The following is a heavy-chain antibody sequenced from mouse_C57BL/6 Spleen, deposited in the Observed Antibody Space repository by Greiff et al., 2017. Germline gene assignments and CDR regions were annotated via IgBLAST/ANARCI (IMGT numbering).Heavy chain of an antibody. D-gene: IGHD2-3*01. CDR3: ARWDGYYLAFY. CDR1: GFTFSDYG. Sequence: DVKLVESGGGLVKPGGSLKLSCAASGFTFSDYGMHWVRQAPEKGLEWVAYISSGSSTIYYADTVKGRFTISRDNAKNTLFLQMTSLRSEDTAMYYCARWDGYYLAFYWGQGTLVTVSA. CDR2: ISSGSSTI. J-gene: IGHJ3*01. V-gene: IGHV5-17*01.